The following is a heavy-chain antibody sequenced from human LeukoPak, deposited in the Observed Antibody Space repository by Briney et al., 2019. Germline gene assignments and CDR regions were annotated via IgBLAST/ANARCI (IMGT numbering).Heavy chain of an antibody. CDR3: AKSTTTVTPYYFDY. CDR1: GFTFGSYA. CDR2: LGGSGRSI. V-gene: IGHV3-23*01. D-gene: IGHD4-17*01. J-gene: IGHJ4*02. Sequence: GESLRLSCAASGFTFGSYAMSWVRQAPGKGLEWVSALGGSGRSIYYADSVKGRFTISRDNSKNTLYLQMNSLRAEDTAVYYCAKSTTTVTPYYFDYWGQGNLVTVSS.